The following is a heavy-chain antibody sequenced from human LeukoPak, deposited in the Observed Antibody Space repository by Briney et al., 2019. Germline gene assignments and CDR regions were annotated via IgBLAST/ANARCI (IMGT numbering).Heavy chain of an antibody. Sequence: ASVKVSRKASGYTFTSYYMHWVRQAPGQGLEWMGIINPSGGSTSYAQKFQGRVTMTRDTSTSTVYMELSSLRSEDTAVYYCARGSIAVAPPDWFDPWGQGTLVTVSS. V-gene: IGHV1-46*01. D-gene: IGHD6-19*01. J-gene: IGHJ5*02. CDR1: GYTFTSYY. CDR3: ARGSIAVAPPDWFDP. CDR2: INPSGGST.